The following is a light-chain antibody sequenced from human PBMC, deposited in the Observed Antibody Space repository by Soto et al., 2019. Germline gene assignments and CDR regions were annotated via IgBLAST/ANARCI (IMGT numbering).Light chain of an antibody. V-gene: IGLV2-8*01. Sequence: QSALTQPPSASGSPGQSVTISCTGASSDVGGYDSVSWYQQHPGKAPKLMIYEVYKRPSGVPDRFSGSKSGNTASLTVSGLQADDEADYYCCSYAGSYTLVFGGGTKLTVL. J-gene: IGLJ3*02. CDR2: EVY. CDR3: CSYAGSYTLV. CDR1: SSDVGGYDS.